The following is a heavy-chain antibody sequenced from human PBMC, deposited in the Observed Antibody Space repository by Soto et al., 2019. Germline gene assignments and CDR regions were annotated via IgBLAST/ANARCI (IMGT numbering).Heavy chain of an antibody. CDR3: ARTPILPERGLDS. CDR1: GDNFATYG. CDR2: INPANGNT. D-gene: IGHD3-3*02. Sequence: QVQLVQSGAEVEKPGASVKVSCKASGDNFATYGISWVRQAPGQGLEWMGWINPANGNTNYAQKFRARTSLTSDNSTNTVYMDLRSLRSDDAAVYFCARTPILPERGLDSWGQGTLVSVSS. J-gene: IGHJ4*02. V-gene: IGHV1-18*01.